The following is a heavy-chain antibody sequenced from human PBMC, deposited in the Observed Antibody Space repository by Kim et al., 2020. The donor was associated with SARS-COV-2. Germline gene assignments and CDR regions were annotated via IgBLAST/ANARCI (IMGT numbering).Heavy chain of an antibody. CDR2: ISSSGSTI. V-gene: IGHV3-11*04. J-gene: IGHJ6*02. CDR3: ARDMKVIGAAAAYYYYGMDV. D-gene: IGHD6-13*01. CDR1: GFTFSDYY. Sequence: GGSLRLSCAASGFTFSDYYMSWIRQAPGKGLEWGSYISSSGSTIYYADSVKGRFTISRDNAKNSLYLQMNSLRAEDTAVYYCARDMKVIGAAAAYYYYGMDVWGQGTTVTVSS.